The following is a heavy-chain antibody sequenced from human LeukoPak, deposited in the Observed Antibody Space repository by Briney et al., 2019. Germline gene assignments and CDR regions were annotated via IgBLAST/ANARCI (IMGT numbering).Heavy chain of an antibody. Sequence: GASVKVSCKASGYTFSGYYMHWVRQAPGQGPEWMGWINPNSGVTNYAQKFQGRVTMTRDTSITTAYMDLSSLRSDDTAVAAANWFGPWGQGTLVTVSS. CDR1: GYTFSGYY. CDR3: NWFGP. J-gene: IGHJ5*02. D-gene: IGHD6-13*01. V-gene: IGHV1-2*02. CDR2: INPNSGVT.